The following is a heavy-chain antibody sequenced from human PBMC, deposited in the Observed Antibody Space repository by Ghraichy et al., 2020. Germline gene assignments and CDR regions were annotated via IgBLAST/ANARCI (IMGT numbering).Heavy chain of an antibody. V-gene: IGHV3-21*01. D-gene: IGHD3-10*01. Sequence: SCAASGFTLSSYTMNWVRQAPGKGLEWVSSISSSSSYISYADSVKGRFTISKDNAENSLYLQMSSLRAEDTAVYYCARERGGAFYYGSGSGIDAFDIWGQGTMVTVSS. CDR1: GFTLSSYT. CDR3: ARERGGAFYYGSGSGIDAFDI. CDR2: ISSSSSYI. J-gene: IGHJ3*02.